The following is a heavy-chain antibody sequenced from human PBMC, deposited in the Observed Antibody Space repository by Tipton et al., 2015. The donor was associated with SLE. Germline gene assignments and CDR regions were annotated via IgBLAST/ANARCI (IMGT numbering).Heavy chain of an antibody. J-gene: IGHJ4*02. CDR3: ARDKGIDWPEYYFDH. CDR1: DDSIRDYY. CDR2: IYYSGST. Sequence: TLSLTCSVSDDSIRDYYFSWIRQPPGKELEWIGYIYYSGSTNYNPSLKSRVTISVDTSKNQFSLRLNSVTAADTAVYYCARDKGIDWPEYYFDHWGQGALVSVSS. D-gene: IGHD3-16*01. V-gene: IGHV4-59*01.